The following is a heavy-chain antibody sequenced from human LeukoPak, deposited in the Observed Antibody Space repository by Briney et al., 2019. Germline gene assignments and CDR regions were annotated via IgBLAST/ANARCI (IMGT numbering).Heavy chain of an antibody. V-gene: IGHV1-3*01. J-gene: IGHJ6*02. D-gene: IGHD3-16*01. CDR3: ARDHHIQSPAWYYDYVWGSYSAYYYGMDV. Sequence: GASVKVSCKASGYTFTSYAMHWVRQAPGQRLEWMGWINAGNGNTKYSQKFQGRVTITRDTSASTAYMEPSSLRSEDTAVYYCARDHHIQSPAWYYDYVWGSYSAYYYGMDVWGQGTTVTVSS. CDR1: GYTFTSYA. CDR2: INAGNGNT.